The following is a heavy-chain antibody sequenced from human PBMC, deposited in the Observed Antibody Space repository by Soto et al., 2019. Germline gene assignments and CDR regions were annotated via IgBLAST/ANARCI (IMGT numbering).Heavy chain of an antibody. V-gene: IGHV1-2*04. Sequence: ASVKVSCKASGYTFTGYYMHWVRQAPGQGLEWMGWINPNSGGTNYAQKFQGWVTMTRDTSISTAYMELSRLRSDDTAVYYCARDTVSGDNWFDPWGQGTLVTVSS. D-gene: IGHD4-4*01. CDR1: GYTFTGYY. CDR3: ARDTVSGDNWFDP. J-gene: IGHJ5*02. CDR2: INPNSGGT.